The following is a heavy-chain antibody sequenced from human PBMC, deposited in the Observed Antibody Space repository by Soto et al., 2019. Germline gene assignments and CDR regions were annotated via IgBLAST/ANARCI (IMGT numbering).Heavy chain of an antibody. Sequence: EVQLLESGGGLVQPGGSLGLSCAASGFTFSSYAMSWVRQAPGKGLEWVSAISGSGGSTYYADSVKGRFTISRDNSKNTLYLQMNSLRAEDTAVYYCAKDIVVVVAATPFWGQGTLVTVSS. V-gene: IGHV3-23*01. CDR1: GFTFSSYA. CDR2: ISGSGGST. CDR3: AKDIVVVVAATPF. D-gene: IGHD2-15*01. J-gene: IGHJ4*02.